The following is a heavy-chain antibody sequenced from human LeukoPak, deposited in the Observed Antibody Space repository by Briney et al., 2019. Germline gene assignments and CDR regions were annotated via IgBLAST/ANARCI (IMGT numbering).Heavy chain of an antibody. D-gene: IGHD2-15*01. CDR3: ARKNVVVVAATLLNYFDY. J-gene: IGHJ4*02. V-gene: IGHV4-38-2*02. Sequence: SETLSLTCTVSGYSISSGYYWGWIRQPPGKGLEWIGSIYHSGSTYYNPSLKSRVTISVDTSKNQFSLKLSSVTAADTAVYCCARKNVVVVAATLLNYFDYWGQGTLVTVSS. CDR1: GYSISSGYY. CDR2: IYHSGST.